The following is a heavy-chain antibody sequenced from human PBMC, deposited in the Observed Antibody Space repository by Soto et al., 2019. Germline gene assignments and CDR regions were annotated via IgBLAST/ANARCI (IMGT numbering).Heavy chain of an antibody. J-gene: IGHJ6*02. CDR1: GFTFSSYA. CDR3: ARDGDIVVVPAATYYYYYGMDV. D-gene: IGHD2-2*01. V-gene: IGHV3-30-3*01. CDR2: ISYDGSNK. Sequence: GGSLRLSCAASGFTFSSYAMHWVRQAPGKGLEWVAVISYDGSNKYYADSVKGRFTISRDNSKNTLYLQMNSLRAEDTAVYYCARDGDIVVVPAATYYYYYGMDVWGQGTTVTVSS.